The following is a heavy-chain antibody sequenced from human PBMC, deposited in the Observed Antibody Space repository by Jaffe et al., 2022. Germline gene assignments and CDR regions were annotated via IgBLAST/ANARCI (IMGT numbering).Heavy chain of an antibody. CDR3: ARHGAINDYFDS. Sequence: QVQLVESGGGLAKPGGSLRVSCEVSGFMFNDFFMSWIRQSPGKGLEWVAYITRDGSTIHYADSVKGRFTISRDNTKNSLHLQMNSLRDEDTAVYYCARHGAINDYFDSWGPGTLVAVSS. CDR2: ITRDGSTI. J-gene: IGHJ4*02. CDR1: GFMFNDFF. V-gene: IGHV3-11*01. D-gene: IGHD1-26*01.